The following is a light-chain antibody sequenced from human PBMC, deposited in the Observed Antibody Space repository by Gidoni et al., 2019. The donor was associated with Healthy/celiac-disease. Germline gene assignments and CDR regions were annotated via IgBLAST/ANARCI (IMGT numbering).Light chain of an antibody. J-gene: IGKJ2*01. CDR2: AAS. CDR1: QSISSY. CDR3: QQSYSTPDT. V-gene: IGKV1-39*01. Sequence: DIKMTQSPSSLSASVGDRVTITCRASQSISSYLNWYQQKPGKATKLLIYAASSLQSGVPSRFSGSGSGTDFTITISRLQPEDFATYYYQQSYSTPDTFGQGTKLEIK.